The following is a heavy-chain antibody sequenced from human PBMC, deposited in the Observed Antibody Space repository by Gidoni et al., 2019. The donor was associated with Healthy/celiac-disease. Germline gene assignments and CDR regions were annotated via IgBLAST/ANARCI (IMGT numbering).Heavy chain of an antibody. J-gene: IGHJ2*01. Sequence: QVQLVQSGAAVKKPGSSVKVSCQASGGTFSSYAISWVRQAPGQGLEWMGGIIPIFGTANYAQKFQGRVTITADKSTSTAYMELSSLRSEDTAVYYCARWYGEPRSNWYFDLWGRGTLVTVSS. V-gene: IGHV1-69*06. CDR2: IIPIFGTA. CDR3: ARWYGEPRSNWYFDL. CDR1: GGTFSSYA. D-gene: IGHD4-17*01.